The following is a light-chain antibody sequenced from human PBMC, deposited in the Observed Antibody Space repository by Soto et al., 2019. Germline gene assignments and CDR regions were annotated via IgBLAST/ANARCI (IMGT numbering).Light chain of an antibody. J-gene: IGLJ2*01. CDR2: LEGSGSY. Sequence: QLVLTQSSSASASLGYSVKLTCTLSSGHSSYIIAGHQQQPGKAPRYMMQLEGSGSYTKGSRVPVRFSGSGSGADRYLTILNVQFEDEADYYCENWGSNVVFGGGTKVTVL. CDR1: SGHSSYI. CDR3: ENWGSNVV. V-gene: IGLV4-60*02.